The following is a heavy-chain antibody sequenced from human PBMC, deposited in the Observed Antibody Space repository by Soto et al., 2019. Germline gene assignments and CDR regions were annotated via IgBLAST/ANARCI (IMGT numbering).Heavy chain of an antibody. V-gene: IGHV4-61*01. CDR1: GGSVSSGSYY. CDR3: ARGPHADYADY. CDR2: IYHSGST. J-gene: IGHJ4*02. Sequence: SETLSLTCSVSGGSVSSGSYYWTWIRQPPGKRLDWIGNIYHSGSTNYNPSLKSRVKISIDTSKNQFSLKLSSVTAADTAVYYCARGPHADYADYWGQGTLVTVSS. D-gene: IGHD4-17*01.